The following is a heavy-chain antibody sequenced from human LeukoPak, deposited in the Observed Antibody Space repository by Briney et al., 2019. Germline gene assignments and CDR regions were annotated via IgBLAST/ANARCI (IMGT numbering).Heavy chain of an antibody. CDR3: ARGYSPTLRTTGNDY. CDR2: MNPYSGNT. D-gene: IGHD1-1*01. J-gene: IGHJ4*02. CDR1: GYTFNSHD. V-gene: IGHV1-8*02. Sequence: GASVKVSCKASGYTFNSHDINWVRQATGQGLEWMGWMNPYSGNTGYAQKFQGRVTMTRDTSITTAYLEFYSLRSEDTAVYYCARGYSPTLRTTGNDYWGQGTLVTVSS.